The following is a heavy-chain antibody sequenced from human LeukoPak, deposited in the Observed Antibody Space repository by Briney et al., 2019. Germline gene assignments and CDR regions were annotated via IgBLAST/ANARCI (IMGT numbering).Heavy chain of an antibody. D-gene: IGHD3-10*01. CDR2: IKSKADGGTI. CDR1: GFTFSNAW. Sequence: PGGSLRLSCAASGFTFSNAWMTWVRQAPGKGLEWVDRIKSKADGGTIDFAAPVKGRFSISRDDSKNTLYLQMDSLRTEDTAVYYCSTPLWFGELRIEYWGQGTLVTVSS. V-gene: IGHV3-15*01. J-gene: IGHJ4*02. CDR3: STPLWFGELRIEY.